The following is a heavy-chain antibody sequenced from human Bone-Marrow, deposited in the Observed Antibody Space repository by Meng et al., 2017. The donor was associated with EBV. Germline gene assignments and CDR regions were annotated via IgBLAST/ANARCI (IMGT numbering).Heavy chain of an antibody. CDR1: GYNFNSSA. CDR2: ITTKRSDYAT. CDR3: TNLDY. V-gene: IGHV3-73*02. J-gene: IGHJ4*02. Sequence: DGLLVQSGEGCVQPGGSLSLSCEASGYNFNSSAVHWVRQASGKGLEWVGRITTKRSDYATVYIASVEGRFTVSRDDSANTAYLRMSSLKTEDSAIYYCTNLDYWGQGILVTVSS.